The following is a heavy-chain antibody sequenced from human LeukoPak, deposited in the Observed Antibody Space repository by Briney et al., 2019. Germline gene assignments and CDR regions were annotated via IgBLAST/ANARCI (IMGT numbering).Heavy chain of an antibody. CDR1: GYTFSDYY. V-gene: IGHV1-2*02. J-gene: IGHJ4*02. D-gene: IGHD2-2*01. CDR3: ARAPPSGNSISSYRRHFDH. CDR2: INANSGGT. Sequence: ASVKVSCKASGYTFSDYYVAWVRQAPGQGLEWMGWINANSGGTKYAQKFQGRVTMTSDTSISTVYMDLNRLTSDDTAVYYCARAPPSGNSISSYRRHFDHWGRGTLVTVSS.